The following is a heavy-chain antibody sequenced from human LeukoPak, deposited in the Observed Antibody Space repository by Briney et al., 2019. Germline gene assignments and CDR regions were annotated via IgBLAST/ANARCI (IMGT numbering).Heavy chain of an antibody. CDR3: ARVQVRGVIISKFDY. CDR2: IYYSGST. V-gene: IGHV4-59*01. CDR1: GGSISSYY. D-gene: IGHD3-10*01. Sequence: SQTLSLTCTVSGGSISSYYWSWIRQPPGKGLEWIGYIYYSGSTNYNPSLKSRVTISVDTSKNQFSLKLSSVTAADTAVYYCARVQVRGVIISKFDYWGQGTLVTVSS. J-gene: IGHJ4*02.